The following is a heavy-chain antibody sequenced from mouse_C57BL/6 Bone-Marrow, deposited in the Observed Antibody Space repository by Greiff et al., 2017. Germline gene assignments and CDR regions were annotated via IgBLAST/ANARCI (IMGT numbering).Heavy chain of an antibody. Sequence: QVHVKQPGAELVKPGASVTMSCKASGYTFTSYWITWVKQRPGQGLEWIGDIYPGSGSTNYNEKFKSKATLTVDTSSSTAYMQLSSLASEDSAVYYWARPYYSNYWYIDVWGTGTTVTVSS. CDR2: IYPGSGST. V-gene: IGHV1-55*01. CDR1: GYTFTSYW. D-gene: IGHD2-5*01. J-gene: IGHJ1*03. CDR3: ARPYYSNYWYIDV.